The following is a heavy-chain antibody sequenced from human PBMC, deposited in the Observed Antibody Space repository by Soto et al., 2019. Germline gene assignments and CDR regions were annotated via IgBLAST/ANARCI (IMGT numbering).Heavy chain of an antibody. V-gene: IGHV4-59*08. Sequence: SETLSLTCAVYGGSFSGYYWSWIRQPPGKGLEWIGYIYYSGSTNYNPSLKSRVTISVDTSKNQFSLKLSSVTAADTAVYYCATLVRPMSGLDYWGQGTLVTVSS. D-gene: IGHD1-26*01. CDR1: GGSFSGYY. CDR2: IYYSGST. CDR3: ATLVRPMSGLDY. J-gene: IGHJ4*02.